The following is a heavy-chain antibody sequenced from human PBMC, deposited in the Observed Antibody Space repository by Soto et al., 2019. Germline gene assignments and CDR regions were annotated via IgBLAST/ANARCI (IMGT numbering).Heavy chain of an antibody. J-gene: IGHJ6*02. CDR3: ARRIPFGYGMDV. V-gene: IGHV3-64*01. CDR1: GFTFSSYA. D-gene: IGHD2-21*01. Sequence: EVQLVESGGGLVLPGGSLRLSCAASGFTFSSYAMHWVRQAPGKGLECVSAITSNGGNTDYANSVKGRFTISRDNSKNTLYLQMGNLRAEDMAVYYCARRIPFGYGMDVWGQGTTVTVSS. CDR2: ITSNGGNT.